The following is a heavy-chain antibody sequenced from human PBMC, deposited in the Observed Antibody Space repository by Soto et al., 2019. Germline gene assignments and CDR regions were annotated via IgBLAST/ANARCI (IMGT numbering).Heavy chain of an antibody. J-gene: IGHJ4*02. CDR2: INADGGST. CDR3: IKVLTRGVGVPPFFFDS. CDR1: GFTFSNDW. Sequence: GGSLRLSCAASGFTFSNDWMHWVRQAPGKGLEWVSRINADGGSTHYADSVRGRFTISRDNAKNTLFLQLNSLRVEDTAIYYCIKVLTRGVGVPPFFFDSWGQGTLVTVSS. D-gene: IGHD3-9*01. V-gene: IGHV3-74*01.